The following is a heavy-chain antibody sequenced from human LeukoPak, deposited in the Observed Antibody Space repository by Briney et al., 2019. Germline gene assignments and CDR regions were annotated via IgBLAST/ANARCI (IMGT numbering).Heavy chain of an antibody. Sequence: GESLKISCKGSGYSFTIYWIACVRQMPGKGLEWMGIIYPGDSDTRYSPSFPGQVTISADKYINIAYLQWSSLKASDTAIYYCARRASATEDLDYWGQGTLVTVSS. CDR2: IYPGDSDT. CDR3: ARRASATEDLDY. J-gene: IGHJ4*02. V-gene: IGHV5-51*01. CDR1: GYSFTIYW.